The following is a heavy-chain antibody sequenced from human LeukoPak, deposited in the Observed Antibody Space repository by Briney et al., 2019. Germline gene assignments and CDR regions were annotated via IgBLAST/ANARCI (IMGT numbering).Heavy chain of an antibody. CDR3: AKDIKTVTTRYGMDV. V-gene: IGHV3-9*01. J-gene: IGHJ6*02. D-gene: IGHD4-17*01. Sequence: PGGSLRLSCAASGFTFDDYAMHWVRQAPGKGLEWVSGISWNSGSIGYADSVKGRFTISRDNAKNSLYLQMNSLRAEDTALYYCAKDIKTVTTRYGMDVWGQGTTVTVSS. CDR2: ISWNSGSI. CDR1: GFTFDDYA.